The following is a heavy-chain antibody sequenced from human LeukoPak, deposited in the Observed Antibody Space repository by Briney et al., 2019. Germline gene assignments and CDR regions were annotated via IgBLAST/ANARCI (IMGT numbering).Heavy chain of an antibody. CDR1: GGSFSGYY. CDR3: ARRVCSSTSCPMLDY. Sequence: SENLSLTCAVYGGSFSGYYWSWIRQPPGMGLEWIGEINHSGSTNYNPSLKSRVTISVDTSKNQFSLKLSSVTAADTAVYYCARRVCSSTSCPMLDYWGQGTLVTVSS. D-gene: IGHD2-2*01. V-gene: IGHV4-34*01. J-gene: IGHJ4*02. CDR2: INHSGST.